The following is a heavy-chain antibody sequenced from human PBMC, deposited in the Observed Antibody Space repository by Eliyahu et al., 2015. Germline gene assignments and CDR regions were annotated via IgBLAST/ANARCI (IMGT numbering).Heavy chain of an antibody. J-gene: IGHJ5*02. CDR1: GYTFTGYY. CDR3: ARGSILWWWLLP. D-gene: IGHD2-21*01. CDR2: INPNXGGT. Sequence: QVQLVQSGAEVKKPGASVKXSCKASGYTFTGYYMHWVRXXPGQGLEWMGWINPNXGGTNYAQKFQGRVTMTRDTSISTAYMELSRLRSDDTAVYYCARGSILWWWLLPWGQGTLVTVSS. V-gene: IGHV1-2*02.